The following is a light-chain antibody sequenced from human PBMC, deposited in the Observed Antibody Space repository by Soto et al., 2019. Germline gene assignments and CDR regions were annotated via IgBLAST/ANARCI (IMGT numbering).Light chain of an antibody. CDR3: QQYKTYWT. CDR1: QSISSW. V-gene: IGKV1-5*01. Sequence: DIQMTQSPSTLSASVGDRVTITCRASQSISSWLAWYQQKPGKAPKLLIYDASSLESGVPSRFSGSGSGTEFTLTISSLQPDDSATYYCQQYKTYWTFGQGTKVDIK. J-gene: IGKJ1*01. CDR2: DAS.